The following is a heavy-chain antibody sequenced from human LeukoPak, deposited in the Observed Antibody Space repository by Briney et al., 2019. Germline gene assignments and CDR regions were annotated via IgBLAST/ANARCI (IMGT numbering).Heavy chain of an antibody. CDR2: ISCDGSNK. D-gene: IGHD2-2*01. CDR3: SLLSYFDY. Sequence: GGSLRLSCAASGFTFSSYAMSWVRQAPGKGLEWVAVISCDGSNKYYADSVKGRFTISRDNSKSTLYLQMNSLRAEDTAVYYCSLLSYFDYWGQGTLVTISS. CDR1: GFTFSSYA. J-gene: IGHJ4*02. V-gene: IGHV3-30-3*01.